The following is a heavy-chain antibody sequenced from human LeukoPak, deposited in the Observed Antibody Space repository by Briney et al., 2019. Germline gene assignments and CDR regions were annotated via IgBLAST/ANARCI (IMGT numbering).Heavy chain of an antibody. Sequence: GSLRLSCAASGFSFNSFSMNWVRQAPGKGLEWLSYITKSSGTIHYADSVEGRFIISRDNAQNSLYLQMNSLRDEDTAVYYCARMYSSGWYLDYLGQGTLVTVSS. CDR3: ARMYSSGWYLDY. V-gene: IGHV3-48*02. CDR1: GFSFNSFS. CDR2: ITKSSGTI. D-gene: IGHD6-19*01. J-gene: IGHJ4*02.